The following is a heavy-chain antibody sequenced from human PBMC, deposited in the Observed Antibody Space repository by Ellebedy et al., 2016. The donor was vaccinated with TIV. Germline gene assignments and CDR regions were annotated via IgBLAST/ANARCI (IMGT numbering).Heavy chain of an antibody. J-gene: IGHJ6*02. D-gene: IGHD3-22*01. CDR2: ISGSGGST. CDR1: GFTFSSYA. V-gene: IGHV3-23*01. Sequence: GESLKISCAASGFTFSSYAMSWVRQAPGKGLEWVSAISGSGGSTYYADSVKGRFTISRDNAKNSLYLQMNSLRAEDTAVYYCARGAMIVQNYYYYGMDVWGQGTTVTVSS. CDR3: ARGAMIVQNYYYYGMDV.